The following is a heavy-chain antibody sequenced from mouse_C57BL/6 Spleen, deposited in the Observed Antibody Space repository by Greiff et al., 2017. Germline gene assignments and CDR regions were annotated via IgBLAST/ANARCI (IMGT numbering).Heavy chain of an antibody. Sequence: EVQRVESGGGLVKPGGSLKLSCAASGFTFSDYGMHWVRQAPEKGLEWVAYISSGSSTIYYADTVKGRFTISRDNAKNTLFLQMTSLRSEDTAMYYCARDGYYVAYWGQGTLVTVSA. D-gene: IGHD2-3*01. V-gene: IGHV5-17*01. CDR3: ARDGYYVAY. CDR2: ISSGSSTI. CDR1: GFTFSDYG. J-gene: IGHJ3*01.